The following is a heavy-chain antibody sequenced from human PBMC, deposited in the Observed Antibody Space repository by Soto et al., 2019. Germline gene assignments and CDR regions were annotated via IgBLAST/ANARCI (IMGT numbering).Heavy chain of an antibody. V-gene: IGHV4-34*01. CDR1: GGSFSGYY. CDR3: ARGRGCSGGSCYPQLGY. CDR2: INHSGST. Sequence: QVQLQQWGAGLLKPSETLSLTCAVYGGSFSGYYWSWIRQPPGKGLEWIGEINHSGSTNYNPSLKGRVAKTVDTSKNQFSLKLSTGTAADTAVYYCARGRGCSGGSCYPQLGYWGQGTLVTVSS. J-gene: IGHJ4*02. D-gene: IGHD2-15*01.